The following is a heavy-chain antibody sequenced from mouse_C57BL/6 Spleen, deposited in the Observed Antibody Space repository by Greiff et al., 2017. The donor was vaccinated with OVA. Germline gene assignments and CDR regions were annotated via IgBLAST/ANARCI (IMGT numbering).Heavy chain of an antibody. J-gene: IGHJ2*01. Sequence: EVKLVESGEGLVKPGGSLKLSCAASGFTFSSYAMSWVRQTPEKRLEWVAYISSGGDYIYYADTVKGRFTISRDNARNTLYLQMSSLKSEDTAMYYCTRERYYGSSLYYFDYWGQGTTLTVSS. V-gene: IGHV5-9-1*02. D-gene: IGHD1-1*01. CDR2: ISSGGDYI. CDR3: TRERYYGSSLYYFDY. CDR1: GFTFSSYA.